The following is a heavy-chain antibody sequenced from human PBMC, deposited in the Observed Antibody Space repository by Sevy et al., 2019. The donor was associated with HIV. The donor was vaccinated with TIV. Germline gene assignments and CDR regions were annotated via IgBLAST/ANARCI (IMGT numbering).Heavy chain of an antibody. CDR2: IHFSGVT. Sequence: SETLSLTCTVSGGSIRTYYWNWIRQPAGKGLEWIGRIHFSGVTNKNPSLNSRVAMSADTSKNQFSLKVNSMTAADTAVYYCASDVGKENGGIWFDRWGQGILVTVSS. D-gene: IGHD6-13*01. CDR3: ASDVGKENGGIWFDR. V-gene: IGHV4-4*07. J-gene: IGHJ5*02. CDR1: GGSIRTYY.